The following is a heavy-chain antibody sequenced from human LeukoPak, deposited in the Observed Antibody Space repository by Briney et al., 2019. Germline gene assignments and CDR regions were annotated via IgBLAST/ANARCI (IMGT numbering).Heavy chain of an antibody. CDR3: ARTRRDGHNSFDS. D-gene: IGHD5-24*01. Sequence: SGTPSLPRTVSGGPLHSYYLQWGGSPPPPGEGVGGIGRIFYSGSTYYNPPLESRVTMSVDTSKNQFFLKLSSVTAADTAVYYCARTRRDGHNSFDSWGQGTLVTVSS. J-gene: IGHJ4*02. V-gene: IGHV4-39*01. CDR2: IFYSGST. CDR1: GGPLHSYYLQ.